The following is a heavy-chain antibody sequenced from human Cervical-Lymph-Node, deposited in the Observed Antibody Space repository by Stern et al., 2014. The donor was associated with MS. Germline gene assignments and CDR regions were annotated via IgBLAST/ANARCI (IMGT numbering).Heavy chain of an antibody. CDR3: ARDRLDSSHPLDY. J-gene: IGHJ4*02. CDR1: GGSVSSGSYY. CDR2: IYYRGIN. Sequence: VQLVESGPGLVKPSETLSLTCTVSGGSVSSGSYYWSWIRQPPGKGLVWIGYIYYRGINIYHPSHKSRVTISVDTSKDQVSLKLSSVTAADTAVYYFARDRLDSSHPLDYWGQGTLVTVSS. D-gene: IGHD3-22*01. V-gene: IGHV4-61*01.